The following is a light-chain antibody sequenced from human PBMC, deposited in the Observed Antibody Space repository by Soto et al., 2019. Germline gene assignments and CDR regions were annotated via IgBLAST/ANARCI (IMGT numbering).Light chain of an antibody. Sequence: QSALTQPASVSGSPGQSITISCTGTSSDVGTYNLVSWYQQHPGKAPKLIIYEVNKRPSGVSNRFSGSKSGNTASLTISGLQAEDEADYYCSSYAGKVVFGGGTQLTVL. CDR2: EVN. J-gene: IGLJ2*01. V-gene: IGLV2-23*02. CDR3: SSYAGKVV. CDR1: SSDVGTYNL.